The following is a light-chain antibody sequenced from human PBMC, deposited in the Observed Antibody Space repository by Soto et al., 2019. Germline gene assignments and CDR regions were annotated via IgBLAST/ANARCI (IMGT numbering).Light chain of an antibody. CDR1: RSNIGNNA. CDR2: NNN. V-gene: IGLV1-44*01. Sequence: QSVLTQPPSASGTPEQRVTISCSGSRSNIGNNAVSWYQQFPGTAPKLLIYNNNQRPSGVLDRFSGSKSGTSASLAISGLQSEDEADYYCATWDDSLNARGVFGGGTKLTVL. CDR3: ATWDDSLNARGV. J-gene: IGLJ3*02.